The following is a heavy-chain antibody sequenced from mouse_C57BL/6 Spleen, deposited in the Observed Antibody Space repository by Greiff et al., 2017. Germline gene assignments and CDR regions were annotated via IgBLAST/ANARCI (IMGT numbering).Heavy chain of an antibody. D-gene: IGHD2-4*01. J-gene: IGHJ3*01. CDR1: GYAFSSYW. CDR2: IYPGDGDT. V-gene: IGHV1-80*01. Sequence: QVQLQQSGAELVKPGASVKISCKASGYAFSSYWMNWVKQRPGKGLEWIGQIYPGDGDTNYNGKFKGKATLTADKSSSTAYMQLSSLTSEDSAVYFCAREEDYEENWFAYWGQGTLVTVSA. CDR3: AREEDYEENWFAY.